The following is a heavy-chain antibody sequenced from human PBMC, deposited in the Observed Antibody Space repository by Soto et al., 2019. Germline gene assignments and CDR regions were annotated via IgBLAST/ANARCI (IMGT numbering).Heavy chain of an antibody. D-gene: IGHD2-15*01. Sequence: QVQLQQWGAGLLKPSETLSLTCAVYGGSFSGYYWSWIRQPPGKGLEWIGEINHSGSTNYNPSLKSRVTISVDTSKNQFSLKLSSVTAADTAVYYCARVRYCSGGSCYSEVDYWGQGTLVTVSS. J-gene: IGHJ4*02. CDR1: GGSFSGYY. CDR2: INHSGST. V-gene: IGHV4-34*01. CDR3: ARVRYCSGGSCYSEVDY.